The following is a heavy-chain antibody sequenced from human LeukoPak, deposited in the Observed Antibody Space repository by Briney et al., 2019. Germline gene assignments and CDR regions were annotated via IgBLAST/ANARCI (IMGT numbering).Heavy chain of an antibody. J-gene: IGHJ5*02. Sequence: PGGSLRLSCAASGFTFSSYGMHWVRQAPGKGLEWVAVISYDGSNKYYADSVKGRFTISRDNSKNTLYLQMNSLRAEDTAVYYCAKATVLRYFDWLSLPNWFDPWGQGTLVTVS. CDR2: ISYDGSNK. CDR3: AKATVLRYFDWLSLPNWFDP. V-gene: IGHV3-30*18. CDR1: GFTFSSYG. D-gene: IGHD3-9*01.